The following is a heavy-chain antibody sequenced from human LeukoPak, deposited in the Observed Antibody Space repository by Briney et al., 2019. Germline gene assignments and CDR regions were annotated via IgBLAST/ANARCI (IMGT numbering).Heavy chain of an antibody. CDR2: IYYSGST. D-gene: IGHD1-26*01. Sequence: SQTLSLTCTVSGGSISSGDYYWSWIRQPRGKGLEWIGYIYYSGSTYYNPSLKSRVTISVDTSKNQYSLKLSSVTAADTAVYYCARGQYDSGNFDYWGQGTLVTVSS. CDR1: GGSISSGDYY. V-gene: IGHV4-30-4*01. CDR3: ARGQYDSGNFDY. J-gene: IGHJ4*02.